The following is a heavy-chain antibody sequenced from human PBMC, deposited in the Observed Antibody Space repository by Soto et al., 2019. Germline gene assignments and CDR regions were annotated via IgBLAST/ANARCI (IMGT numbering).Heavy chain of an antibody. CDR2: IIPIFGTA. CDR3: ARVAYYFDSSGYSTPRGYFDY. CDR1: GGTFSSYA. V-gene: IGHV1-69*01. D-gene: IGHD3-22*01. J-gene: IGHJ4*02. Sequence: QVQLVQSGAEVKKPGSSVKVSCKASGGTFSSYAISWVRQAPGQGLEWMGGIIPIFGTANYAQKFQGRVTITADESTSTAYMELSSLRSEDTAVYYCARVAYYFDSSGYSTPRGYFDYWGQGTLVTVSS.